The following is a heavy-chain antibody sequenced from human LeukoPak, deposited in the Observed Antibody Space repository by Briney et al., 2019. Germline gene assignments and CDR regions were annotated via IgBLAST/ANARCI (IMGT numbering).Heavy chain of an antibody. CDR2: IIPIFGTA. CDR1: GGTFSSYA. Sequence: SVKVSCKASGGTFSSYAISWVRQAPGQGLEWMGGIIPIFGTANYAQKFQGRVTMTTDTSTSTAYMDLRSLRSDDTAVFYCARVELWFGELNPNYFDYWGQGTLVTASS. CDR3: ARVELWFGELNPNYFDY. J-gene: IGHJ4*02. V-gene: IGHV1-69*05. D-gene: IGHD3-10*01.